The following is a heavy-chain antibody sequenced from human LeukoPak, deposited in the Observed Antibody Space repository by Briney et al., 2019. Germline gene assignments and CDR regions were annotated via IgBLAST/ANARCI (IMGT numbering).Heavy chain of an antibody. Sequence: SETLSLTCTVSGGSISSYYWSWIRQPPGKGLEWIGYIYYSGSTYYNPSLKSRVTISVDTSKNQFSLKLSSVTAADTAVYYCERDARRGYSYGYVFFRNYFDYWGQGTLVTVSS. V-gene: IGHV4-59*12. J-gene: IGHJ4*02. D-gene: IGHD5-18*01. CDR2: IYYSGST. CDR1: GGSISSYY. CDR3: ERDARRGYSYGYVFFRNYFDY.